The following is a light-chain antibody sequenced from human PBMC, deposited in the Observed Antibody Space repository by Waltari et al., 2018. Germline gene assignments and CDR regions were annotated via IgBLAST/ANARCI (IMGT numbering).Light chain of an antibody. Sequence: DIVLTQSPATLSLSPGAGATLSCRASQSVRRYLAWYQQKPGQAPRLLIYDISNRATGIPARFSGSGSGTDFTLTISSLEPEDFAVYYCQQGNTWPPVTFGQGTRLEIK. CDR1: QSVRRY. CDR3: QQGNTWPPVT. J-gene: IGKJ5*01. CDR2: DIS. V-gene: IGKV3-11*01.